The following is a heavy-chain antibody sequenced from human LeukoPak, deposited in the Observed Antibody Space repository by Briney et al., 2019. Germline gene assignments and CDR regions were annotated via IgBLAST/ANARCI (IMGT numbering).Heavy chain of an antibody. D-gene: IGHD1-26*01. CDR2: LYSGGST. V-gene: IGHV3-53*01. CDR3: ARDRVPSSTWWEDYYYGMDV. Sequence: GGSLRLSCAASGFTFSSYAMTWVRQAPGKGLEWVSVLYSGGSTYADSVKGRFTISRDNSKNTLYLQMNSLRAEDTAVYYCARDRVPSSTWWEDYYYGMDVWGQGTTVTVSS. CDR1: GFTFSSYA. J-gene: IGHJ6*02.